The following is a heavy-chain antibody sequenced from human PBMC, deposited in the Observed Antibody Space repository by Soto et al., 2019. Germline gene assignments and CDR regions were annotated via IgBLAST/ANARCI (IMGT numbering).Heavy chain of an antibody. J-gene: IGHJ6*02. CDR2: INHSGTT. V-gene: IGHV4-34*01. CDR3: AKMRGGSYYFYYYGMDV. Sequence: SETLSLTCAVYGGSFSGYYWSWIRQPPGKGLEWIGEINHSGTTNYNPSLKSRVTISVDTSKNQFSLRLSSVTAADTAVYYCAKMRGGSYYFYYYGMDVWGQGTTVTVSS. D-gene: IGHD1-26*01. CDR1: GGSFSGYY.